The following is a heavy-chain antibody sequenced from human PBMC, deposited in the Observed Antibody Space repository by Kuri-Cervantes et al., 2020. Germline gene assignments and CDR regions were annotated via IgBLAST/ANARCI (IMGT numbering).Heavy chain of an antibody. CDR3: ACTDYGGNSPVDY. Sequence: SETLSLTCAVSGGSISSSNWWSWVRQPPGKGLEWIGEIYHSGSTNYNPSLKSRVTISVDTSKNQFSLKLSSVTAADTAVYYCACTDYGGNSPVDYWGQGTLVTVSS. V-gene: IGHV4-4*02. CDR2: IYHSGST. CDR1: GGSISSSNW. J-gene: IGHJ4*02. D-gene: IGHD4-23*01.